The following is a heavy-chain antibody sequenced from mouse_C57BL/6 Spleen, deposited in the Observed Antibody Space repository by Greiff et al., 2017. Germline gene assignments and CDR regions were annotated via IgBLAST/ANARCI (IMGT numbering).Heavy chain of an antibody. CDR2: IYPGDGST. Sequence: VQLQQSDAELVKPGASVKISCKVSGYTFTDHTIHWMKQRPEQGLEWIGMIYPGDGSTKYNGKFKGKATLTADKSSSTAYMQLNSLTSEDSAVYFCARFADLGYYAMDYWGQGTSVTVSS. CDR1: GYTFTDHT. CDR3: ARFADLGYYAMDY. V-gene: IGHV1-78*01. J-gene: IGHJ4*01.